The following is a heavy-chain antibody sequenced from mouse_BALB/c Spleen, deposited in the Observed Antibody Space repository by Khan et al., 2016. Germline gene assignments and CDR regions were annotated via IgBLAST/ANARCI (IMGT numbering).Heavy chain of an antibody. CDR3: ARSYRYDDAMDY. V-gene: IGHV9-4*02. D-gene: IGHD2-14*01. Sequence: QIQLVQSGPELKKPGETVRISCKASGYTFTTAGMQWVQKMPGKGLKWIGWINTHSGVPRYAEDLKGRFAFSLETSASTAYLQISNLKNEDTATYFWARSYRYDDAMDYWGQGTSVTVSS. J-gene: IGHJ4*01. CDR1: GYTFTTAG. CDR2: INTHSGVP.